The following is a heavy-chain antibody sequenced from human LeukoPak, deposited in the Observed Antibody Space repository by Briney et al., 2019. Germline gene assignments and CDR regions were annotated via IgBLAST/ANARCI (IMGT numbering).Heavy chain of an antibody. D-gene: IGHD1-26*01. CDR2: IHSGGNR. V-gene: IGHV3-53*01. CDR1: GFIVSTSY. CDR3: SRGPAGWELEWDTGFDY. Sequence: GGSLRLSCAASGFIVSTSYMSWVRQAPGKGLEWVSIIHSGGNRYYADSVKGRFTISRDNSKNTLYLQMNSLRVEDTAVYYCSRGPAGWELEWDTGFDYWGQGTLVTVSS. J-gene: IGHJ4*02.